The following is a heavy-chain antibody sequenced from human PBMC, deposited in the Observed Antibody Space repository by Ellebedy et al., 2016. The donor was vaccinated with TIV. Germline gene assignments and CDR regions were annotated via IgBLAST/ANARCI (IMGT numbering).Heavy chain of an antibody. Sequence: GESLKISCAASGFTFGCCAMSWVRQAPGKGLEWVSVISNGGDTTYADSVKGRFTISRDNSKNTLYLQMNSLRADDTAMYYCAKPPEQWLIHTGLDSWGQGTLVTVAS. CDR3: AKPPEQWLIHTGLDS. V-gene: IGHV3-23*01. CDR2: ISNGGDTT. D-gene: IGHD6-19*01. CDR1: GFTFGCCA. J-gene: IGHJ4*02.